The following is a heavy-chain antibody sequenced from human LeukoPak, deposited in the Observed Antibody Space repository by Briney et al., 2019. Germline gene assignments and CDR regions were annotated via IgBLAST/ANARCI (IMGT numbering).Heavy chain of an antibody. CDR1: GFTFRDYY. D-gene: IGHD3-9*01. Sequence: GGSLRLSYAASGFTFRDYYMTWSRQAPGKGLEWIAYISRSGDTLYYADSVEGRFTISRDNAKNSLYLQMNSLRAEDTAVYYCAREVVIFPDYYYYGMDIWGQGTTVTVSS. CDR2: ISRSGDTL. CDR3: AREVVIFPDYYYYGMDI. V-gene: IGHV3-11*01. J-gene: IGHJ6*02.